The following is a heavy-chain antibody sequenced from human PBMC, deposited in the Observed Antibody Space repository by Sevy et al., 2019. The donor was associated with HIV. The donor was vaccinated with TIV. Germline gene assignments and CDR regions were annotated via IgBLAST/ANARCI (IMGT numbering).Heavy chain of an antibody. Sequence: GGSLRLSCAASGFTVSSDYMTWVRQVPGKGLEGVSVIYSDGTTYHAHSVKDRFTISRDNSKNTLSLQMNSLRAADTAVYYCARGKSGYGYALNYWGQGTLVTVSS. V-gene: IGHV3-66*01. D-gene: IGHD5-18*01. J-gene: IGHJ4*02. CDR1: GFTVSSDY. CDR3: ARGKSGYGYALNY. CDR2: IYSDGTT.